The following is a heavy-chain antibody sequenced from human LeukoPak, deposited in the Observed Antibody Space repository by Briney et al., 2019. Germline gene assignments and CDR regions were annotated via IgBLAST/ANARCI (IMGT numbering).Heavy chain of an antibody. J-gene: IGHJ4*02. Sequence: GGSLRLSCAASGFTFSSYAMHWVRQAPGKGLEWVAVISYDGSNKYYADSVKGRFTISRDNSKNTLYLQMNSLRAEDTAVYYCARGPEGAAFDYWGQGTLVTVSS. D-gene: IGHD2-15*01. V-gene: IGHV3-30-3*01. CDR3: ARGPEGAAFDY. CDR2: ISYDGSNK. CDR1: GFTFSSYA.